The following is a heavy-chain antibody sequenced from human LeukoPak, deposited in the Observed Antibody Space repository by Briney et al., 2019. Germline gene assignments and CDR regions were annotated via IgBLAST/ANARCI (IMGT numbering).Heavy chain of an antibody. CDR3: ARGVGEYSYGVVDY. J-gene: IGHJ4*02. CDR2: IYYTGPT. CDR1: GVSISTSRYY. V-gene: IGHV4-39*07. D-gene: IGHD5-18*01. Sequence: SETLSLTCTVSGVSISTSRYYWGWIRQPPGKGLEWIGNIYYTGPTYYNASLESRVTISLDTSKNQFFLKLSSVTAADTAVYYCARGVGEYSYGVVDYWGQGTLVTVSS.